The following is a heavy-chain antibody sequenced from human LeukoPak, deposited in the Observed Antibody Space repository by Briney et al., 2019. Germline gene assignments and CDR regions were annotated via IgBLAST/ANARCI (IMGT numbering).Heavy chain of an antibody. D-gene: IGHD2-2*01. CDR2: IIPIFGTA. CDR3: ARAGSRGSGFDP. Sequence: SVKVSCKASGGTFSSYAISWVRQAPGQGLEWMGGIIPIFGTANYAQKFQGRVTITTDESTSTAYMEPSSLRSEDTAVYYCARAGSRGSGFDPWGQGTLVTVSS. J-gene: IGHJ5*02. CDR1: GGTFSSYA. V-gene: IGHV1-69*05.